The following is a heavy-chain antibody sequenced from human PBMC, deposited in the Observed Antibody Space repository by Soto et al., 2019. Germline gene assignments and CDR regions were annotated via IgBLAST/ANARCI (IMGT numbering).Heavy chain of an antibody. CDR1: GYSFTSYW. CDR2: IYPGDSDT. Sequence: GESLKISCKTSGYSFTSYWIGWVRQMPGKGLEWMGIIYPGDSDTRYSPSFQGQVTISADKSISTAYPQWGSLKASDTAMYYCARHMIRGVLTTNFDYWGQGTLVTVSS. V-gene: IGHV5-51*01. CDR3: ARHMIRGVLTTNFDY. J-gene: IGHJ4*02. D-gene: IGHD3-10*01.